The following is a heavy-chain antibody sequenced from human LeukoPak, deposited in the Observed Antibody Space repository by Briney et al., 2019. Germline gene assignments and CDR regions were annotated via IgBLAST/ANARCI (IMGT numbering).Heavy chain of an antibody. CDR1: GFTFSSYW. J-gene: IGHJ6*03. Sequence: GGSLRLSCAASGFTFSSYWMSWVRQAPGKGLEWVANIKQDGSEKYYVDSVKGRFTISRDNAKNSLYLQMNSLRAEDTAVYYCARGSNYVSSYYYYYYMDVWGKGTTVTVSS. CDR2: IKQDGSEK. D-gene: IGHD4-11*01. V-gene: IGHV3-7*01. CDR3: ARGSNYVSSYYYYYYMDV.